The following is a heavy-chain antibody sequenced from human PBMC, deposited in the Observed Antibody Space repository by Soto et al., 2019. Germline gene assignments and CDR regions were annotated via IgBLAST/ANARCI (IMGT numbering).Heavy chain of an antibody. V-gene: IGHV1-69*01. CDR2: IIPILGTA. J-gene: IGHJ5*02. CDR1: GGTFSSYA. Sequence: QVQLVQSGAEVKKPGSSVKVSCKASGGTFSSYALSWVRQAPGQGIEWMGGIIPILGTADYAQRFQGRVTITADESTSTAYMELSSLRSEDTAMYYCARDSGYSRARNWFDPWGQGTLVTVSS. D-gene: IGHD6-13*01. CDR3: ARDSGYSRARNWFDP.